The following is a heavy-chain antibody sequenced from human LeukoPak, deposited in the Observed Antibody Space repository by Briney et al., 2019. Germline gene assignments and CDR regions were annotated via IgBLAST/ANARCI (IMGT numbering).Heavy chain of an antibody. CDR3: ARDRVAGSWFDP. CDR1: GGSISSYY. V-gene: IGHV4-59*01. D-gene: IGHD3-10*01. CDR2: IYYSGSP. Sequence: PSETLSLTCTVSGGSISSYYWSWIRQPPGKGLEWIGYIYYSGSPNYNPSLKSRVTISVDTSKNQFSLKLSSVTAADTAVYYCARDRVAGSWFDPWGQGTLVTVSS. J-gene: IGHJ5*02.